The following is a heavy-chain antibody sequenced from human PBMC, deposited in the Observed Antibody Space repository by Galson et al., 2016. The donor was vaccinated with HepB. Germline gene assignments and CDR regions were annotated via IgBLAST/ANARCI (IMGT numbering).Heavy chain of an antibody. Sequence: SLRLSCAASGFTFSSYAMSWVRQAPGKGLEWVSAITGSGGSTYYVESVKGRFTISRDSSKNTVYLEMSSLRAEDTAVYYCAKDLWVRQQLAYYFDYWGQGTLVTVSS. CDR1: GFTFSSYA. CDR3: AKDLWVRQQLAYYFDY. V-gene: IGHV3-23*01. CDR2: ITGSGGST. J-gene: IGHJ4*02. D-gene: IGHD6-13*01.